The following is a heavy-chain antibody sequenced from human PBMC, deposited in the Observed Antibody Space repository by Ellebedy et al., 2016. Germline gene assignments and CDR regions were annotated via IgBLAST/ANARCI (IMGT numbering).Heavy chain of an antibody. CDR1: GGSISSSSYY. D-gene: IGHD2-15*01. J-gene: IGHJ6*02. Sequence: SETLSLXXTASGGSISSSSYYWGWIRQPPGKGLEWIGSIYYSGSTYYNPSLKSRVTISVDTSKNQFSLKLSSVTAADTAVYYCARSEMVVYYYYYGMDVWGQGTTVTVSS. CDR2: IYYSGST. CDR3: ARSEMVVYYYYYGMDV. V-gene: IGHV4-39*01.